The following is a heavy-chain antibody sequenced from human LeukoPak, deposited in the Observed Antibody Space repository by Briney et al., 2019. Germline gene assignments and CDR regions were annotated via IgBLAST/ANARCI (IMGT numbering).Heavy chain of an antibody. CDR2: IIPIFGTA. CDR3: ARGGYSSSWSYYYYMDV. V-gene: IGHV1-69*13. CDR1: GGTFSSYA. D-gene: IGHD6-13*01. Sequence: GASVKVSCKASGGTFSSYAISWVRQAPGQGLEWMGGIIPIFGTANYAQKFQGRVTITADESTSTAYMELSSLRSEDTAVYYCARGGYSSSWSYYYYMDVWGKGTTVTVSS. J-gene: IGHJ6*03.